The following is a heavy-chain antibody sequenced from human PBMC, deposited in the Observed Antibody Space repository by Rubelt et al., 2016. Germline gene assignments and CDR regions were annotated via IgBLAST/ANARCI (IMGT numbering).Heavy chain of an antibody. J-gene: IGHJ3*02. CDR1: GGSFSGYY. D-gene: IGHD3-10*01. CDR3: ARGYDYYGSGRGDAFDI. CDR2: INHSGST. Sequence: QVQLQQWGAGLLKPSETLSLTCAVYGGSFSGYYWSWIRQPPGKGLEWIGEINHSGSTNDNPSLKSRVTISGDTSKNQFSLKLSSVTAADTAVYYCARGYDYYGSGRGDAFDIWGQGKMVTVSS. V-gene: IGHV4-34*01.